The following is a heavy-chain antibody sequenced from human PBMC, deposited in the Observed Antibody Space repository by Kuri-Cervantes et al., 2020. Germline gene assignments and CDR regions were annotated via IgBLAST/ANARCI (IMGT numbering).Heavy chain of an antibody. CDR3: AREYSSWYGYYYYGMDV. J-gene: IGHJ6*02. CDR2: INSDGSST. V-gene: IGHV3-74*01. Sequence: GESLKISCAASGFTFSSYGMHWVRQAPGKGLVWVSRINSDGSSTSYADSVKGRFTISRDNAKNTLYLQMNSLRAEDTAVYYCAREYSSWYGYYYYGMDVWGQGTTVTVSS. CDR1: GFTFSSYG. D-gene: IGHD6-13*01.